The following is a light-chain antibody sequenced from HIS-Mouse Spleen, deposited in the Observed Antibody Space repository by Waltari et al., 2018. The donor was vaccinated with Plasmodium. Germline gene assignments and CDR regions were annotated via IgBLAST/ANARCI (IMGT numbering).Light chain of an antibody. CDR3: CSYAGSSTFVV. J-gene: IGLJ2*01. CDR2: EGS. V-gene: IGLV2-23*03. CDR1: SSYVRRYHL. Sequence: QSALTQPASVSGSPVQSITISCTGTSSYVRRYHLVPWYPQHPGKAHKLLIYEGSKRPSGVSNRFSGSKSGNTASLTISGLQAEDEADYYCCSYAGSSTFVVFGGGTKLTVL.